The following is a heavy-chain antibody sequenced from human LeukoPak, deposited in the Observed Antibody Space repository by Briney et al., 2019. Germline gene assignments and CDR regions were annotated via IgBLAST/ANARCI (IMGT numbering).Heavy chain of an antibody. Sequence: GGSLRLSCAASGFSVSRYWMSWVRQAPGEGLEWVANIKQDESEKDYVDSVRGRFTISRDNAKNTVYLQMNSLRVEDTALYYCARGYGSSGYYYVPGYWGQGTLVTVSS. CDR1: GFSVSRYW. J-gene: IGHJ4*02. CDR2: IKQDESEK. CDR3: ARGYGSSGYYYVPGY. V-gene: IGHV3-7*03. D-gene: IGHD3-22*01.